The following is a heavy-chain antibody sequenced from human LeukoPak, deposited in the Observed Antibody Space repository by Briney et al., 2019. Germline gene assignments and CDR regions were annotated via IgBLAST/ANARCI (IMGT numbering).Heavy chain of an antibody. CDR2: MNPNSGNT. V-gene: IGHV1-8*01. Sequence: ASVKVSCKASGYTFTSYDINWVRQATGQGLEWMGWMNPNSGNTGYAQKLQGRVTMTTDTSTSTAYMELRSLRSDDTAVYYCARGGGYDTLYNWFDPWGQGTLVTVSS. D-gene: IGHD5-12*01. J-gene: IGHJ5*02. CDR1: GYTFTSYD. CDR3: ARGGGYDTLYNWFDP.